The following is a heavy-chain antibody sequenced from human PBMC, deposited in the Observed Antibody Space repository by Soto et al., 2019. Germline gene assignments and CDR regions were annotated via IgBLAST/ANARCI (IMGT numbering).Heavy chain of an antibody. D-gene: IGHD2-21*01. V-gene: IGHV3-33*01. CDR2: IWYDGSNK. Sequence: QVQLVESGGGVVQPGRSLRLSCAASGFTFSSYGMHWVRQAPGKGLEWVAVIWYDGSNKYYADSVKGRVTISRDNSKNTLYLQMNSLRAEDTAVYYCARVGGDNDWFDPWGQGTLVTVSS. CDR1: GFTFSSYG. J-gene: IGHJ5*02. CDR3: ARVGGDNDWFDP.